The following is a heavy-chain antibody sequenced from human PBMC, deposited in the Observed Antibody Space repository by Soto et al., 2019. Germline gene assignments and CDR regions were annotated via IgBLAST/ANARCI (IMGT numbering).Heavy chain of an antibody. D-gene: IGHD3-22*01. J-gene: IGHJ5*02. CDR3: AQDIGLNYYDRSGYPINWFAQ. CDR2: ISYDGSNK. V-gene: IGHV3-30*18. CDR1: GFTFSSYG. Sequence: GGSLRLSCAASGFTFSSYGMHWVRQAPGKXLEWVAVISYDGSNKYYADSVKGRFTISRDNSKNTLYLQMNSLRAEDTAVYYCAQDIGLNYYDRSGYPINWFAQWGQGTLVTGSS.